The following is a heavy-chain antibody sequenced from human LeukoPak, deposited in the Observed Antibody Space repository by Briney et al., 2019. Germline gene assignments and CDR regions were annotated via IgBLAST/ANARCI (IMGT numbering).Heavy chain of an antibody. D-gene: IGHD2-21*01. CDR2: ITHKSGAT. J-gene: IGHJ4*02. Sequence: ASVKVSCKASGYTFTDYYIHWVRQAPGQGFEWMGWITHKSGATKFAQKFQGRVTLTRDTSIKAPYMELSNLTSDDTAAYYCVSWAGGNSDVASFDYWGQGTLVTVSS. CDR3: VSWAGGNSDVASFDY. CDR1: GYTFTDYY. V-gene: IGHV1-2*02.